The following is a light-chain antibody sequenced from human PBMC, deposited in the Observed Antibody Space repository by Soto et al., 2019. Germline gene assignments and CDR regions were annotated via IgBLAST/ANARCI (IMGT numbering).Light chain of an antibody. CDR3: QQSDRTPYT. Sequence: DIQMTQSPSSLSASVGDRVTITCRASQSITNYLNWYQQKPGKAPKLLMYAISTLQSGVPSRFGGSGSGTEFTLTISSLQRDDFSTYYCQQSDRTPYTFGQGTKVDI. CDR1: QSITNY. V-gene: IGKV1-39*01. J-gene: IGKJ2*01. CDR2: AIS.